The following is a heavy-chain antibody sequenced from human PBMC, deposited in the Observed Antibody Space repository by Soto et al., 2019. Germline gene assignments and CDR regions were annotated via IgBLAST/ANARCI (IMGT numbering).Heavy chain of an antibody. CDR3: AADTVTLYYYYYGMDV. Sequence: SETLSLTRAVSGGSIRSRSYYGCWIRQPPGKGLEWIGSMYYSGSTYYNPSLKSRVTISVDTSKNQFSLKLSPVTAADTAVYYCAADTVTLYYYYYGMDVWGQGTTVT. CDR2: MYYSGST. CDR1: GGSIRSRSYY. J-gene: IGHJ6*02. D-gene: IGHD4-17*01. V-gene: IGHV4-39*01.